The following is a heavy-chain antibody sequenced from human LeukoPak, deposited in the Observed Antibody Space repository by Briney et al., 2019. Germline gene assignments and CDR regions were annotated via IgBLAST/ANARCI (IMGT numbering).Heavy chain of an antibody. Sequence: PGGTLRLSCAASGHTVSRNCTSWVRQAPGKGLEWVSIIYSGGSTFYADSVKGRFTISRDNSKNTLYLQMNSMRAEDTAVYYCARGGSYLSAFDIWGQGTMVTVSS. D-gene: IGHD1-26*01. CDR1: GHTVSRNC. V-gene: IGHV3-53*01. J-gene: IGHJ3*02. CDR2: IYSGGST. CDR3: ARGGSYLSAFDI.